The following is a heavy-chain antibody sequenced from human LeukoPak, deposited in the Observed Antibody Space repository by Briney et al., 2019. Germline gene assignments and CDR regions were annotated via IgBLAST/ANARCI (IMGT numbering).Heavy chain of an antibody. D-gene: IGHD6-13*01. CDR3: AKDSRAAAGFNWFDP. J-gene: IGHJ5*02. CDR1: GYTFTSYA. Sequence: ASVKVSCKASGYTFTSYAMHWVRQAPGQGLEWMGWINPNSGGTNYAQKFQGRVTMTRDTSISTAYMELSRLRPEDTALYYCAKDSRAAAGFNWFDPWGQGTLVTVSS. V-gene: IGHV1-2*02. CDR2: INPNSGGT.